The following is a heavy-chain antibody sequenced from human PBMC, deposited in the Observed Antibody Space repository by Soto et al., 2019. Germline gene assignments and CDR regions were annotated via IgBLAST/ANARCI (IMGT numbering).Heavy chain of an antibody. V-gene: IGHV2-5*02. J-gene: IGHJ4*02. CDR2: VYWDDDK. CDR1: GFSLTANGVG. Sequence: ITLKESGPPLVKPTQTLTLTCSFSGFSLTANGVGVGWFRQPPGLALEWLAMVYWDDDKHYSPSLGSRLSITKDTSKSQVVLTMTNMDPVDTGTYYCATLTGSHWGQGALVTVSS. D-gene: IGHD3-9*01. CDR3: ATLTGSH.